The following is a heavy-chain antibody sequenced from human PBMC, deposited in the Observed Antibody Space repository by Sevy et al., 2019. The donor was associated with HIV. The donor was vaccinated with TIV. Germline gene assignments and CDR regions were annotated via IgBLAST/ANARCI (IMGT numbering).Heavy chain of an antibody. CDR1: GFIFSNFA. J-gene: IGHJ1*01. Sequence: EGSLILSCTVSGFIFSNFAMHWVRQAPGKELEWVAVTAYDGSHKYYADSVKGRFTVSRDNSRNILSLEMSSLRRDDTAVYYCARGENDYEFFHYWGQGTLVTVSS. CDR3: ARGENDYEFFHY. CDR2: TAYDGSHK. V-gene: IGHV3-30*04. D-gene: IGHD3-16*01.